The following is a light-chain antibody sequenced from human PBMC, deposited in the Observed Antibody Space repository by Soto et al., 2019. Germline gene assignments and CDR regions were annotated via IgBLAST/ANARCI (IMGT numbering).Light chain of an antibody. CDR2: AAS. V-gene: IGKV3-20*01. Sequence: EMVLKQSPGTLSLSDGDRATLSCRASRSVSSNYFAWFQQRPGQAPRLLIYAASSRATGSPDRFSGGGSGTDFTLTISRLEPEDFAVYYCQQYGYSPITFGQGTRLEVK. J-gene: IGKJ5*01. CDR3: QQYGYSPIT. CDR1: RSVSSNY.